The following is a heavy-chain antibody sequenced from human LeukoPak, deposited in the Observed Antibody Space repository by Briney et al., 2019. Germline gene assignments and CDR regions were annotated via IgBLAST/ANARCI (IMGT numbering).Heavy chain of an antibody. Sequence: GGSLRLSCEASGFIFRSYAMNWVRQAPGKGLELVSVIGASGDGTHYADSVRGRFTISRDNSKNTLFLQMNSLRVEDTAVYSCAKAPGFTVVTSFDWWGQGTLVTVSS. V-gene: IGHV3-23*01. CDR3: AKAPGFTVVTSFDW. D-gene: IGHD4-23*01. J-gene: IGHJ4*02. CDR2: IGASGDGT. CDR1: GFIFRSYA.